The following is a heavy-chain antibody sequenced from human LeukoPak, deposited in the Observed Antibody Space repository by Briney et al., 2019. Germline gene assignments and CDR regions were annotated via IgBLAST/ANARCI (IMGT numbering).Heavy chain of an antibody. J-gene: IGHJ3*02. Sequence: GGSLRLSCVASGFTVSSIHMVWVRQAPGKGLEWVSVTYTGGNSYYADSVKGRFIISRDISKNTLYLQMNSLRAEDSALYYCARGGRGSAAVVAPRSFDIWGQGTMVTASS. V-gene: IGHV3-53*01. CDR1: GFTVSSIH. CDR2: TYTGGNS. D-gene: IGHD3-22*01. CDR3: ARGGRGSAAVVAPRSFDI.